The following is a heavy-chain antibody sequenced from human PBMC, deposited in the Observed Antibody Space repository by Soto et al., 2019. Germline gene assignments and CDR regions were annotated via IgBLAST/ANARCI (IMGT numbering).Heavy chain of an antibody. J-gene: IGHJ4*02. D-gene: IGHD3-22*01. V-gene: IGHV5-51*01. Sequence: EVQLVQSGAEVKKPGESLKISCKGSGYSFISYWIGWVRRIPGKGLEWMGIIYPGDSDTTYSPSFQGQVTISVDKSITTAYLQWSSLKASDTAMYYCARWQDYTDSPGDYFDYWGQGTLVTVSS. CDR2: IYPGDSDT. CDR1: GYSFISYW. CDR3: ARWQDYTDSPGDYFDY.